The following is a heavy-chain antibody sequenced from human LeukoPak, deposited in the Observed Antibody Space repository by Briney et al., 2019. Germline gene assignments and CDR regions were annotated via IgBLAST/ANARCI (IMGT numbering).Heavy chain of an antibody. CDR1: GGSISSTTYY. CDR3: ARGSGWLPDN. D-gene: IGHD3-3*01. J-gene: IGHJ4*02. V-gene: IGHV4-39*07. Sequence: PSETLSLTCSVFGGSISSTTYYWVWIRQPPGKGLECIASIHYTGRAYYNPSLKSRVTISADTSKNQFSLSLTSVTAADTAVYYCARGSGWLPDNWGQGTLVTVSS. CDR2: IHYTGRA.